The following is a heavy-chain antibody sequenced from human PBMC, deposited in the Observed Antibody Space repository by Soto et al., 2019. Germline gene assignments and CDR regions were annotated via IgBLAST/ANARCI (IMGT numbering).Heavy chain of an antibody. Sequence: EVQLVESGGGLVQPGRSLRLSCVASGFIADDYAMHWVRQAPGKGLEWVSGISSNSATINYADSVKGRFTISRNNAKNSLFLQMNSLRPGDTAFYYCVKDMKWGGMTTIHYFDSWGQGSLVTVSS. J-gene: IGHJ4*02. CDR3: VKDMKWGGMTTIHYFDS. V-gene: IGHV3-9*02. CDR2: ISSNSATI. CDR1: GFIADDYA. D-gene: IGHD4-17*01.